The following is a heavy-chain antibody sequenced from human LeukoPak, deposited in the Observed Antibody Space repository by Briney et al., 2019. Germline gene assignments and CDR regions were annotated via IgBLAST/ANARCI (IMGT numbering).Heavy chain of an antibody. CDR1: GGSIINGDHY. J-gene: IGHJ3*02. Sequence: PSETLSLTCTVSGGSIINGDHYWSWIRQPPGKGLEWIGYIYHSGSTYYNPSLKSRVTISVDRSKNQFSLKLSSVTAADTAVYYCARAGVIVLPWAFDIWGQGTMVTVSS. V-gene: IGHV4-30-2*01. CDR3: ARAGVIVLPWAFDI. D-gene: IGHD3-22*01. CDR2: IYHSGST.